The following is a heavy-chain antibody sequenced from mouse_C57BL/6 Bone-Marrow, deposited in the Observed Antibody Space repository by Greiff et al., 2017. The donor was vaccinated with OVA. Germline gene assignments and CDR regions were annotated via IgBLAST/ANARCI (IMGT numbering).Heavy chain of an antibody. CDR3: ARRDYYGSSYWFAY. J-gene: IGHJ3*01. Sequence: QVQLQQSGPELVKPGASVKISCKASGYAFSSSWMNWVKQRPGKGLEWIGRIYPGDGDTNYNGKFKGKATLTADKSSSTAYMQLSSLTSEDSAVYFCARRDYYGSSYWFAYWGQGTLVTVSA. V-gene: IGHV1-82*01. D-gene: IGHD1-1*01. CDR2: IYPGDGDT. CDR1: GYAFSSSW.